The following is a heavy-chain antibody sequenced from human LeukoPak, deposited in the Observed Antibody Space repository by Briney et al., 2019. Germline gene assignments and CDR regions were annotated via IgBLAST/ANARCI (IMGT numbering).Heavy chain of an antibody. Sequence: PGGSLRLSCAASGMTFSNHWMHRVRQAPGKGLVWVSLIKTDGRTTIYADSVKGRFTISRDNGKSTLYLQMNSLRAEDTAIYYCTTGPSYGYEWWGQGTVVTVSS. CDR1: GMTFSNHW. J-gene: IGHJ4*02. V-gene: IGHV3-74*01. D-gene: IGHD3-16*01. CDR2: IKTDGRTT. CDR3: TTGPSYGYEW.